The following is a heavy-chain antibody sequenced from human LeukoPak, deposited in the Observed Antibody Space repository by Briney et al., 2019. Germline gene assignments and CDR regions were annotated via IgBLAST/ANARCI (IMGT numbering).Heavy chain of an antibody. D-gene: IGHD6-13*01. CDR2: IYYSGAT. V-gene: IGHV4-59*01. J-gene: IGHJ4*02. CDR3: ARGVYIAAAQYGF. Sequence: SETLSLTCTVSGGSISTYYWNWIRQPPGKGLEWIGYIYYSGATNYNPSLKSRVSISVDTSKNQFSLKLSSVTAADTAVYYCARGVYIAAAQYGFWGQGTLVTVSS. CDR1: GGSISTYY.